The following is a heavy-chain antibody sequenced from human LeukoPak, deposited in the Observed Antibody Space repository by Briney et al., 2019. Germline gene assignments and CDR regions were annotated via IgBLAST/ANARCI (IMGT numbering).Heavy chain of an antibody. D-gene: IGHD1-1*01. Sequence: SSETLSLTCTVSGGSISPYYWSWLRQPPGKGLEWIGYIYYTGGTNYNPSLKSRLTISVDTSKNQFSLKLNSVTAADTAVYYCARVGDWNDLVYWGQGTLVTVSS. CDR1: GGSISPYY. CDR2: IYYTGGT. J-gene: IGHJ4*02. V-gene: IGHV4-59*01. CDR3: ARVGDWNDLVY.